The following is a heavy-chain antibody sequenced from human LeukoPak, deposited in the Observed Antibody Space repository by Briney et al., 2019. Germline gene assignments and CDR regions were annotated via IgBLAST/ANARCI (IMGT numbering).Heavy chain of an antibody. CDR2: IIPIFGTA. Sequence: SVKVSFKASGGTFSSYAISWVRQAPGQGLEWMGGIIPIFGTANYAQKFQGRVTITADESTSTAYMELSSLRSEDTAVYYCARSVRGGYYNWFDPWGQGTLVTVSS. CDR3: ARSVRGGYYNWFDP. CDR1: GGTFSSYA. J-gene: IGHJ5*02. D-gene: IGHD3-3*01. V-gene: IGHV1-69*13.